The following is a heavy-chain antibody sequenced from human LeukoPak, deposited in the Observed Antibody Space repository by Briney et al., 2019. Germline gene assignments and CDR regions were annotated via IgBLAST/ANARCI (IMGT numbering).Heavy chain of an antibody. D-gene: IGHD3-10*01. Sequence: SETLSLTCTVSSASISTYYWSWIRQPAGKGLEWIGRIYTSGSTNYNPSLKSRVTISVDKSKNQFSLKLSSVTAADTAVYYCARDPVVLWFGELHAGGAFDIWGQGTMVTVSS. J-gene: IGHJ3*02. CDR3: ARDPVVLWFGELHAGGAFDI. CDR2: IYTSGST. CDR1: SASISTYY. V-gene: IGHV4-4*07.